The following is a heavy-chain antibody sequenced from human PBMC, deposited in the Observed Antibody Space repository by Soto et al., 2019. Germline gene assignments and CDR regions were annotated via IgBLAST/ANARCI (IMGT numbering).Heavy chain of an antibody. CDR1: GGTFSSYA. D-gene: IGHD3-9*01. Sequence: QVQLVQSGAEVKKPGSSVKVSCKASGGTFSSYAISWVRQAPGQGLEWMGGIIPIFGTANYAQKFQGRVTITADESTSTAYMELSSLRSEYTAVYYCARASGAYYDILTGYRDYYYHGMDVWGQGTTVTVSS. V-gene: IGHV1-69*01. CDR3: ARASGAYYDILTGYRDYYYHGMDV. J-gene: IGHJ6*02. CDR2: IIPIFGTA.